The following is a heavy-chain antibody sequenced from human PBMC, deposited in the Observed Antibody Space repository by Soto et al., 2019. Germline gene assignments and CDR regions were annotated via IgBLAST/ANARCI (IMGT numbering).Heavy chain of an antibody. J-gene: IGHJ3*02. D-gene: IGHD2-2*01. Sequence: EVQVVESGGGLVKPGGSLRLSCAASGFTFSAYSFLWVRQAPGKGLEWLSFIANGDNHIFYSDSVKGRFTISRDNAKNSVYLQLNSLRADDSAVYYCARENGHCTDACNRGPFDIWGQGTMVTVSS. CDR1: GFTFSAYS. CDR2: IANGDNHI. V-gene: IGHV3-21*01. CDR3: ARENGHCTDACNRGPFDI.